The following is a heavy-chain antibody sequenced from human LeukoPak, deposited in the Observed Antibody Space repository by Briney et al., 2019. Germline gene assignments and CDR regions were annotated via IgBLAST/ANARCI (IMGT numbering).Heavy chain of an antibody. Sequence: GRSLRLSCAASGFTFSSYGMHWVRQAPGKGLEWVAVIWYDGSNKYYADSVKGRFTISRDNSKNTLYLQMNSLRAEDTAVYYCARDKSTAGRPWDAFDIWGQGTMVTVSS. CDR1: GFTFSSYG. CDR2: IWYDGSNK. J-gene: IGHJ3*02. CDR3: ARDKSTAGRPWDAFDI. D-gene: IGHD6-19*01. V-gene: IGHV3-33*01.